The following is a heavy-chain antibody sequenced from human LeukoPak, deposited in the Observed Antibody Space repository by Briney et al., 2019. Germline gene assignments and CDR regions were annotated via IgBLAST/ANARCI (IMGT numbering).Heavy chain of an antibody. D-gene: IGHD1-7*01. CDR3: AKALDNWNYNWFDP. Sequence: GGSLRLSCEASGFTFSSYGMHWVRQAPGKGLEWVAVISYDGSNKYYADSVKGRFTISRDNSKNTLYLQMNSLRAEDTAVYYCAKALDNWNYNWFDPWGQGTLVTVSS. CDR2: ISYDGSNK. V-gene: IGHV3-30*18. CDR1: GFTFSSYG. J-gene: IGHJ5*02.